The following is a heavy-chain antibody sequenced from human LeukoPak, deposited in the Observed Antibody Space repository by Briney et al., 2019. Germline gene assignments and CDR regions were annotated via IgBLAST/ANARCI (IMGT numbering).Heavy chain of an antibody. CDR2: IYHSGST. J-gene: IGHJ4*02. V-gene: IGHV4-38-2*02. Sequence: SETLSLTCTVSGYSISSGYYWGWIRQPPGKGLEWIGSIYHSGSTYYNPSLKSRVTISVDTSKNQFSLKLSSVTAADTAVYYCARNSIAAAGNIIDYWGQGTLVTVSS. CDR1: GYSISSGYY. D-gene: IGHD6-13*01. CDR3: ARNSIAAAGNIIDY.